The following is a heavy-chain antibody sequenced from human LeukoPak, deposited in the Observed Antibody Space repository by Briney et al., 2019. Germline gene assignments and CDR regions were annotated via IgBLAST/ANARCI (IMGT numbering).Heavy chain of an antibody. V-gene: IGHV3-30-3*01. CDR3: ARGPDYYMDV. CDR1: GFTFSSYA. Sequence: GRSLRLSCAASGFTFSSYAMHWVRQAPGKGLEWAAVISYDGSNKYYADSVKGRFTISRDNSKNTLYLQMNSLRAEDTAVYYCARGPDYYMDVWGKGTTVTVSS. CDR2: ISYDGSNK. J-gene: IGHJ6*03.